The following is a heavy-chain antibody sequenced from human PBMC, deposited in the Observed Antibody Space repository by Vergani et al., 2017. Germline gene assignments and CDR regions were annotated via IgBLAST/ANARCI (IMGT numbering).Heavy chain of an antibody. J-gene: IGHJ6*02. D-gene: IGHD2-2*01. CDR2: ISSSSSYT. CDR3: ARGPSTNLYYYYYGMDV. CDR1: GFTFSDYY. V-gene: IGHV3-11*06. Sequence: QVQLVESGGGLVKPGGSLRLSCAASGFTFSDYYMSWIRQAPGKGLEWVSYISSSSSYTNYADSVKGRFTISRDNAKNSLYLQMNSLRAEDTAVYYCARGPSTNLYYYYYGMDVWGQGTTVTVSS.